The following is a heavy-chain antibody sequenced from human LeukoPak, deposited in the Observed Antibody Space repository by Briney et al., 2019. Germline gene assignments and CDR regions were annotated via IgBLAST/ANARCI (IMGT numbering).Heavy chain of an antibody. Sequence: PGGSLRLSCAASGFTFSSYSMNWVRQAPGKGLEWVSSISSSSSYIYYADSVKGRFTISRDNAKNSLYLQMNSLRAEDTAVYYCARDLDSSGWYEGFDYWGQGTLVTVSS. D-gene: IGHD6-19*01. CDR3: ARDLDSSGWYEGFDY. J-gene: IGHJ4*02. CDR2: ISSSSSYI. CDR1: GFTFSSYS. V-gene: IGHV3-21*01.